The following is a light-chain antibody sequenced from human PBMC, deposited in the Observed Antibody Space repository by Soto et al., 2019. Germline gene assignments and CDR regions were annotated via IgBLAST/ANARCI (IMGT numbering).Light chain of an antibody. CDR1: QRVSSRY. Sequence: EIVLTQSPGTLSLSPGERATISCRASQRVSSRYFAWFQQRPGQVPRLLIFGSSSRAPGIPDRFSGSGSGTDFTLTISRLEPDDFGVYYRPQYSHSPRTFGHGTQVDIK. CDR3: PQYSHSPRT. CDR2: GSS. V-gene: IGKV3-20*01. J-gene: IGKJ1*01.